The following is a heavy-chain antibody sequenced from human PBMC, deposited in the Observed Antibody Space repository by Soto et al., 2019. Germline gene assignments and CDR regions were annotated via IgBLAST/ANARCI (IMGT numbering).Heavy chain of an antibody. V-gene: IGHV4-59*01. CDR1: GGSLCSYY. CDR2: IYYSGNT. Sequence: SETLSLTCTVSGGSLCSYYWSWIRQPPGKGLEWIGFIYYSGNTNYNPSLKSRVTISIDTSKNQVSLRLSSVTAADTAVYYCARRNGSWNYFDPWGQGTLVTVSS. J-gene: IGHJ5*02. CDR3: ARRNGSWNYFDP. D-gene: IGHD1-7*01.